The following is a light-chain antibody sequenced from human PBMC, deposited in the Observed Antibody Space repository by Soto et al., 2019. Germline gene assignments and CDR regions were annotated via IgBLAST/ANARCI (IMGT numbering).Light chain of an antibody. V-gene: IGLV2-14*03. J-gene: IGLJ2*01. CDR1: ISDVGGYNY. Sequence: QSALTKPASVSGSPGQSITISCTGTISDVGGYNYVSWYQQHPGKAPKVMIYDVSNRPSGVSNRFSGSKSGNTASLTISGLQVEDEADYYCSSYTSSSTRVVFGGGTKLTVL. CDR2: DVS. CDR3: SSYTSSSTRVV.